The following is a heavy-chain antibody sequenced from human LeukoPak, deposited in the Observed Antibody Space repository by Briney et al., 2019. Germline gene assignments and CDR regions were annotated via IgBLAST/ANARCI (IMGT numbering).Heavy chain of an antibody. J-gene: IGHJ5*02. CDR1: GYTFSYYY. D-gene: IGHD4-17*01. CDR2: INSSSGST. V-gene: IGHV1-2*02. CDR3: ARGYGDYESNWFDP. Sequence: GASVKVSCKASGYTFSYYYMHWVRQAPGQGLAWMGLINSSSGSTNYAQKFQGRVTMTMDTSISTAYMELSRLRSDDTAVYYCARGYGDYESNWFDPWGQGTLVTVSS.